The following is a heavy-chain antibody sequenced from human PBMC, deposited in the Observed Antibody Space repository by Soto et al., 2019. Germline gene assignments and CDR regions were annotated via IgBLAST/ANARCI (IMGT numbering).Heavy chain of an antibody. D-gene: IGHD3-3*01. CDR2: IWYDGSNK. CDR3: ARTIFGAFSMDV. CDR1: GFTFSSYG. V-gene: IGHV3-33*01. Sequence: QVQLVESGGGVVQPGRSLRLSCAASGFTFSSYGMHWVRQAPGKGLEWVAVIWYDGSNKYYADSVKGRFTISRDNSKNTLYLQMNSLRAEDTAVYYCARTIFGAFSMDVWGQGTTVTVSS. J-gene: IGHJ6*02.